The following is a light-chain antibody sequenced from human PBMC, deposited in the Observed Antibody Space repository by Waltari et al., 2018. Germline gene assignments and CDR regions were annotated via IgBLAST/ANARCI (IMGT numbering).Light chain of an antibody. J-gene: IGLJ3*02. CDR2: RKN. CDR1: NNKVGYDG. V-gene: IGLV10-54*04. Sequence: QAGLTQPPSVSKGLRQTATLTCHGNNNKVGYDGSTWLQQHKGHPTKLLFYRKNTRPSVISERFSASRSGSTASLTITGLQTEDEADYYCSAWDSSLSAWVFGGGTKLTVL. CDR3: SAWDSSLSAWV.